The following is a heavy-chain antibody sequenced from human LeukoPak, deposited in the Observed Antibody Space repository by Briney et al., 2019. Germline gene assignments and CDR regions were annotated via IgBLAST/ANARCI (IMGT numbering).Heavy chain of an antibody. Sequence: GESLKISCKGSGYSFTSYWIGWVRQMPGKGLDWMGTIYPGDSDTRYSPSFQGQVTISADKSISTAYLQWSSLKASDTAMYYCARHRRITMVRGSPNNIDYWGQGTLVTVSS. J-gene: IGHJ4*02. CDR2: IYPGDSDT. V-gene: IGHV5-51*01. D-gene: IGHD3-10*01. CDR3: ARHRRITMVRGSPNNIDY. CDR1: GYSFTSYW.